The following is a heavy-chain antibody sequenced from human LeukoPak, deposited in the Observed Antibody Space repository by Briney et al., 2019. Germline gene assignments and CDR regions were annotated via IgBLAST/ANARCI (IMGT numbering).Heavy chain of an antibody. V-gene: IGHV5-51*01. J-gene: IGHJ4*02. Sequence: GESLKISGKGSGYSFTSYWIGWVRQIPGKCLEWMGIIYPGDSDTRYSPSFQGQVTISADKSISTAYLQWSSLTASDTAMYYCARRTGGYYYYDWGQGTLVTVSS. CDR3: ARRTGGYYYYD. CDR1: GYSFTSYW. D-gene: IGHD3-22*01. CDR2: IYPGDSDT.